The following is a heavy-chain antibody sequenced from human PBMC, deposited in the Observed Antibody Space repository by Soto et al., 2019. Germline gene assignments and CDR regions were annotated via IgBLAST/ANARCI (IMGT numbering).Heavy chain of an antibody. CDR1: GGSISSSSYY. V-gene: IGHV4-39*01. D-gene: IGHD6-6*01. CDR2: IYYSGST. CDR3: ARLPYSSSNQLFSSYYYYMDV. J-gene: IGHJ6*03. Sequence: SETLSLTCTVSGGSISSSSYYWGWIRQPPGKGLEWIGSIYYSGSTYYNPSLKSRVTISVDTSKNQFSLKLSSVTAADTAVYYCARLPYSSSNQLFSSYYYYMDVWGKGTTVTVSS.